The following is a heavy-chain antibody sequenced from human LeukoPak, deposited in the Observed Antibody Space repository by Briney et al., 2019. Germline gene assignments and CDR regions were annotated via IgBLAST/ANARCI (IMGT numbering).Heavy chain of an antibody. CDR3: VGGFLGLNGGV. J-gene: IGHJ6*02. D-gene: IGHD1-26*01. Sequence: SETLSLTCTVSGGSISSGYYWGWIRQPPGKGLEWIGSIYHSGSTYYNPSLKSRVTMSVDTSKSRFSLKLNSATAADTAVYYCVGGFLGLNGGVWGQGTTVTVSS. CDR1: GGSISSGYY. CDR2: IYHSGST. V-gene: IGHV4-38-2*02.